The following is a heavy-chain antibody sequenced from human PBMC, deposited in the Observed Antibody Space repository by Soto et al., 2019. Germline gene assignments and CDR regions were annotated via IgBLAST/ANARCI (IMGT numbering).Heavy chain of an antibody. CDR2: INHSGST. Sequence: PSETLSLTCAVYGGSFSGYYWSWIRQPPGKGLEWIGEINHSGSTNYNPSLKSRVTISVDTSKNQFSLKLSSVTAADTAVYYCARHASHQQLVPFDYWGQGTLVTVSS. CDR3: ARHASHQQLVPFDY. J-gene: IGHJ4*02. D-gene: IGHD6-13*01. CDR1: GGSFSGYY. V-gene: IGHV4-34*01.